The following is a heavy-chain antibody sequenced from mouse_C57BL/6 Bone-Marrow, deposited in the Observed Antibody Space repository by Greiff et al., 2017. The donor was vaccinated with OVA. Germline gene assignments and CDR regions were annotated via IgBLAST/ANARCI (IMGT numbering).Heavy chain of an antibody. V-gene: IGHV1-64*01. CDR2: IHPNSGST. CDR1: GYTFTSYW. Sequence: VKLQQPGAELVKPGASVKLSCKASGYTFTSYWMHWVKQRPGQGLEWIGMIHPNSGSTNYNEKFKSKATLTVDKSSSTAYMQLSSLTYEDSAVYYCARSGGLLPDVWGTGTTVTVSS. CDR3: ARSGGLLPDV. D-gene: IGHD1-1*01. J-gene: IGHJ1*03.